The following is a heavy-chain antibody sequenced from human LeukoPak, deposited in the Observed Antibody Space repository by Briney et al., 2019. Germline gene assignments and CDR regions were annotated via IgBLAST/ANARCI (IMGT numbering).Heavy chain of an antibody. CDR1: GFTFSTYA. D-gene: IGHD2-15*01. CDR2: ISGSVGST. Sequence: GGSLRLSCAASGFTFSTYAMSWVRQAPGKGLEWVSSISGSVGSTYYADSVKGRFTISRDNSKNTLYLQMNNLRTEDAAIYYCAKAPVTSCRGAFCYPLDSWGQGTLVTVSS. V-gene: IGHV3-23*01. J-gene: IGHJ4*02. CDR3: AKAPVTSCRGAFCYPLDS.